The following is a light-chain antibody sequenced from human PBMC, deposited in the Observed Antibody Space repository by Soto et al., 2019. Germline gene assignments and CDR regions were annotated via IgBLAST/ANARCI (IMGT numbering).Light chain of an antibody. CDR3: HQFGSSPLAFT. CDR1: QSVSTRY. J-gene: IGKJ2*01. Sequence: ESMLTQSPGTLSLSPGERATLSCRASQSVSTRYLAWYQQKPGQAPRLRIYGASIRAAGIPDRFGGSGSGTYFTFTISRLEPEDFAVYYCHQFGSSPLAFTFGQGTKLEI. CDR2: GAS. V-gene: IGKV3-20*01.